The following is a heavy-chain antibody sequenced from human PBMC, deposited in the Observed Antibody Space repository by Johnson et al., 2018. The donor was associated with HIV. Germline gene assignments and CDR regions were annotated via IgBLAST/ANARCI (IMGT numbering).Heavy chain of an antibody. CDR2: IGTAGDT. CDR3: AKDWDVVGTADDAFDI. CDR1: GFTFSSYD. Sequence: VQLVESGGGLVQPGGSLRLSCAASGFTFSSYDMHWVRQATGKGLEWVSAIGTAGDTYYPGSLKCRFTISRENAKNSLYLPMNSLRAEDTAVDYCAKDWDVVGTADDAFDIWGQGTMVTVSS. J-gene: IGHJ3*02. V-gene: IGHV3-13*01. D-gene: IGHD2-21*02.